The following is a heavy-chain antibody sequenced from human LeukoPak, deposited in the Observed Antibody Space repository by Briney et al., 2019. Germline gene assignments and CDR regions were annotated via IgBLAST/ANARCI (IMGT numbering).Heavy chain of an antibody. D-gene: IGHD2-8*01. Sequence: GGSLRLSCAASGFTFNSFAMHWVRQAPGKGLEHLAFIQSDGSDKYYADSVKGRFTIARDNSKNTLYLQMNGLRGGDTAVYYCVKDLPVLHSWGQGTLVTVSS. CDR2: IQSDGSDK. CDR3: VKDLPVLHS. J-gene: IGHJ4*02. CDR1: GFTFNSFA. V-gene: IGHV3-30*02.